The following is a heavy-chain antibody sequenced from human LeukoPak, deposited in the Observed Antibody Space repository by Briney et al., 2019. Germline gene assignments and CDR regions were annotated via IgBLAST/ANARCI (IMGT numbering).Heavy chain of an antibody. CDR2: INPNSGGT. D-gene: IGHD5-18*01. CDR1: GYTFTGYY. V-gene: IGHV1-2*02. CDR3: ARVLPTHKYYFDY. J-gene: IGHJ4*02. Sequence: GASVKVSCKASGYTFTGYYMHWVRQAPGQGLEWMGWINPNSGGTNYAQKFQGRVTMTRDTSISTAYMELSRLRSDDTAVYYCARVLPTHKYYFDYWGQGTLVTVSS.